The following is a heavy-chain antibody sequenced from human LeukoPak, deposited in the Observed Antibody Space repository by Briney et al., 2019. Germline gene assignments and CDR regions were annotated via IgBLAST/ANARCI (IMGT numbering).Heavy chain of an antibody. V-gene: IGHV3-23*01. Sequence: PGGSLRLSCAASGFTFSSYAMSWVRQAPGKGLEWVSAISGSGGSTYYADSVKGRFTISRDNSKNTLYLQMNSLRAEDTAVYYCAKADYYDSSGYPLFDYWGQETLVTVSS. J-gene: IGHJ4*02. CDR2: ISGSGGST. D-gene: IGHD3-22*01. CDR1: GFTFSSYA. CDR3: AKADYYDSSGYPLFDY.